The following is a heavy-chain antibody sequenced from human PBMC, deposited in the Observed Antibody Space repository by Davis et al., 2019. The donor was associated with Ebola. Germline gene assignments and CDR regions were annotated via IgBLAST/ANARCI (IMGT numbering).Heavy chain of an antibody. CDR2: ISGSGGST. V-gene: IGHV3-23*01. J-gene: IGHJ4*02. D-gene: IGHD1-26*01. Sequence: GGSLRLSCAASGFTFSSYAMSWVRQAPGKGLEWVSAISGSGGSTYYADSVKGRFTISRDNSKNTLYLQMNSLRAEDTAVYYCAKDPRITRLGAIFDYWGQGTLVTVSS. CDR3: AKDPRITRLGAIFDY. CDR1: GFTFSSYA.